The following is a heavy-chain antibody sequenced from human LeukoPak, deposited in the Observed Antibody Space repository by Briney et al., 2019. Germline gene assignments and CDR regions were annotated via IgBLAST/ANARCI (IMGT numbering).Heavy chain of an antibody. J-gene: IGHJ4*02. CDR1: GFTFSTYG. Sequence: GRSLRLSCAASGFTFSTYGMHWVRQAPGKGLEWVAVIRYGGSDEYYADSVKGRFTISRDPSKNTLYLQMNSLRAEDTAVYYCAKDSRAGYSSSSNLDYWGQGTLVTVSS. V-gene: IGHV3-30*02. CDR3: AKDSRAGYSSSSNLDY. D-gene: IGHD6-6*01. CDR2: IRYGGSDE.